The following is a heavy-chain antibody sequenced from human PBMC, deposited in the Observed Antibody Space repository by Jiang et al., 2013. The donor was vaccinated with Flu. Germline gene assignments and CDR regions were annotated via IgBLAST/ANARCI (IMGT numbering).Heavy chain of an antibody. V-gene: IGHV1-46*01. J-gene: IGHJ4*02. Sequence: QAPGQGLEWMGMIHPSGGSTDYAQKFQGRVTMTREPSTSIVYMELSSLRSDDTAVYYCVRPMTLVDTALDYWGQGTLVTVSS. D-gene: IGHD5-18*01. CDR2: IHPSGGST. CDR3: VRPMTLVDTALDY.